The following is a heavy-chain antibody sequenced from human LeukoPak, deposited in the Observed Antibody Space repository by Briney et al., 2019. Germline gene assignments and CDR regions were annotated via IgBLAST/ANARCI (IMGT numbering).Heavy chain of an antibody. CDR3: AREEDYDILTGSETPYYYYGMDV. CDR2: ISSSGSYI. D-gene: IGHD3-9*01. V-gene: IGHV3-21*01. J-gene: IGHJ6*02. CDR1: GGSFSGYY. Sequence: PSETLSLTCAVYGGSFSGYYWSWIRQAPGKGLEWVSSISSSGSYIYYADSVKGRFTISRDNAKNSLYLQMNSLRAGDTAVYYCAREEDYDILTGSETPYYYYGMDVWGQGTTVTVSS.